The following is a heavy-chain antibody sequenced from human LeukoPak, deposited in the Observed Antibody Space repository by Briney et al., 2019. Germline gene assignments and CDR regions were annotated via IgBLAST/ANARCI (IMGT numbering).Heavy chain of an antibody. CDR2: INTNTGNP. D-gene: IGHD1-26*01. J-gene: IGHJ3*02. CDR1: GYTFTSYA. CDR3: ARGLPPGGSYYEGAFDI. Sequence: ASVKVSCKASGYTFTSYAMNWGRQAPGQGLEWMGWINTNTGNPTYAQGFTGRLVFSLDTSVSTAYLQISSLKAEDTAVYYCARGLPPGGSYYEGAFDIWGQGTMVTVSS. V-gene: IGHV7-4-1*02.